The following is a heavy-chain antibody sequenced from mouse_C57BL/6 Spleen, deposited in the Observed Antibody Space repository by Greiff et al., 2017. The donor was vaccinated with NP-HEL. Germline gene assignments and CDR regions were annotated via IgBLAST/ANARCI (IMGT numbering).Heavy chain of an antibody. J-gene: IGHJ2*01. CDR3: ARRDGYYRYFDY. D-gene: IGHD2-3*01. Sequence: DVKLQESGPELVKPGASVKISCKASGYSFTGYYMHWVKQSSEKSLEWIGEINPSTGGTSYNQKFKGKATLTVDKSSSTAYMQLKSLTSEDSAVYYCARRDGYYRYFDYWGQGTTLTVSS. CDR2: INPSTGGT. CDR1: GYSFTGYY. V-gene: IGHV1-43*01.